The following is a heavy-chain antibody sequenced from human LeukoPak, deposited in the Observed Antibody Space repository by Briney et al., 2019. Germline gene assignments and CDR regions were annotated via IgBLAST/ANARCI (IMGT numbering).Heavy chain of an antibody. Sequence: GGSLRLSCAASGFTFSSYGMHWVRQAPGKGLEWVAVIWYGGSNKYYADSVKGRFTISRDNSKNTLYLQMNSLRAEDTAVYYCAKGDTAMVLGDWGQGTLVTVSS. V-gene: IGHV3-30*02. D-gene: IGHD5-18*01. J-gene: IGHJ4*02. CDR1: GFTFSSYG. CDR2: IWYGGSNK. CDR3: AKGDTAMVLGD.